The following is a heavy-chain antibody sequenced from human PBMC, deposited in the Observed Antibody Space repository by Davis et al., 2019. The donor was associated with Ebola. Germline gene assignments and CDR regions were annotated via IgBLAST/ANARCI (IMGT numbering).Heavy chain of an antibody. J-gene: IGHJ4*02. D-gene: IGHD5-24*01. CDR2: IFYCGTT. CDR1: GDSITGYY. CDR3: VRRGRDGYKIFDY. Sequence: SETLSLTCTVSGDSITGYYWNWIRQSPGKGLEWIGYIFYCGTTNYNPSLKSRVTISIDTSKSQFSLNLSAVTAADTAVYYCVRRGRDGYKIFDYWGQGTLVTVSS. V-gene: IGHV4-59*08.